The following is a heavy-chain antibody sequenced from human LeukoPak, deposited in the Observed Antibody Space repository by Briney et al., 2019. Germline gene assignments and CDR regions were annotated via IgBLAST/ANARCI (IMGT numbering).Heavy chain of an antibody. V-gene: IGHV4-31*03. CDR1: GASISSGGYY. CDR3: AKDSGWEPWDV. Sequence: PSQTLSLTCTVSGASISSGGYYWSWIRQHPGKGLEWIGYIYYSGSAYYYNPSLKSRVTISVDTSKNQFSLELTSVTAADTAVYYCAKDSGWEPWDVWGQGTTVTVSS. J-gene: IGHJ6*02. D-gene: IGHD1-26*01. CDR2: IYYSGSAY.